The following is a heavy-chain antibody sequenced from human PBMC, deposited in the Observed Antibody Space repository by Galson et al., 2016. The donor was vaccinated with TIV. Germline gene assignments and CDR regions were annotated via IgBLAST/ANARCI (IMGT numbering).Heavy chain of an antibody. CDR1: GDSIDNNGYY. D-gene: IGHD2/OR15-2a*01. Sequence: SETLSLTCTASGDSIDNNGYYWGWIRQPPGKGLEWIASIYYSGTTYYNPSLESRLTISPDTSKNQFSLRLKSVTAADTAVYFCARSAKCNDGFCHHYYFNPLDVWGQGTTVTV. CDR3: ARSAKCNDGFCHHYYFNPLDV. CDR2: IYYSGTT. J-gene: IGHJ6*02. V-gene: IGHV4-39*07.